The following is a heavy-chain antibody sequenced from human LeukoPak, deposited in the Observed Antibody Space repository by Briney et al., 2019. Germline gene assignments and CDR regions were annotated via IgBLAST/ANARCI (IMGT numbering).Heavy chain of an antibody. CDR2: IIPILGIA. CDR3: ARGDSFTWFDP. Sequence: SVKVSCKASGGTFSSYAISWVRQAPGQGLEWMGRIIPILGIANYAQKFQGRVTITADKSTSTAYMELSSLKSEDTAVYYCARGDSFTWFDPWGQGTLATVSS. D-gene: IGHD5-18*01. J-gene: IGHJ5*02. V-gene: IGHV1-69*04. CDR1: GGTFSSYA.